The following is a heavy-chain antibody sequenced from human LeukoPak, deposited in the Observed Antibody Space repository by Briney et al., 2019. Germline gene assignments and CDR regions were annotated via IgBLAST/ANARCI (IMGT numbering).Heavy chain of an antibody. V-gene: IGHV3-74*01. CDR2: INSDGSST. D-gene: IGHD3-16*02. CDR3: ARDIGYDYVWGSYRYTWFDP. Sequence: GGSLRLSCAASGFTFSSYWMHWVRQAPGKGLVWVSRINSDGSSTSYADSVKGRFTISRDNAKNTLYLQMNSLRAEDTAVYYCARDIGYDYVWGSYRYTWFDPWGQGTLVTVSS. J-gene: IGHJ5*02. CDR1: GFTFSSYW.